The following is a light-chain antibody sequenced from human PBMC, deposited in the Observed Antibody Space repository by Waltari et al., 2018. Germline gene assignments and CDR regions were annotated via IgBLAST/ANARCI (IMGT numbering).Light chain of an antibody. V-gene: IGKV2-28*01. CDR1: QSLLHSNGYNY. Sequence: DRVMTESALSLHVTAGEPASISCRSSQSLLHSNGYNYLDWYLQKPGQSPQLLIYLGSNRASGVPDRFSCSGSGTDFTLKISRVEAEDVGVYYCMQALQTPSFGQGTKLEIK. J-gene: IGKJ2*01. CDR2: LGS. CDR3: MQALQTPS.